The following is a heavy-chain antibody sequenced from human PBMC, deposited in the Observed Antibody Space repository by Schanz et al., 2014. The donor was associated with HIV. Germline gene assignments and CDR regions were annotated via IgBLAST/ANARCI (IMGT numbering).Heavy chain of an antibody. V-gene: IGHV1-69*01. CDR3: ARSETIAARPVWYFDL. D-gene: IGHD6-6*01. Sequence: QVQLVQSGAEVKKPGSSVKVSCKASGGTFSIYAISWVRQAPGQGLEWMGGIIPIFGTANYAQTFQGRLTLTADESTGTVYMELTRLRYEDTAVYYCARSETIAARPVWYFDLWGRGTLVTVSS. CDR2: IIPIFGTA. CDR1: GGTFSIYA. J-gene: IGHJ2*01.